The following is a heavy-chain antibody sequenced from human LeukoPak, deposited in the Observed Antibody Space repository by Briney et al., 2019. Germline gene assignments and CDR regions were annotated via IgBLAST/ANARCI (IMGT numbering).Heavy chain of an antibody. J-gene: IGHJ4*02. D-gene: IGHD3-22*01. Sequence: SETLSLTCAVYGGSFSGYYWSWIRQPPGKGLEWIGYIYYSGSTNYNPSLKSRVTISVDTSKNQFSLKLSSVTAADTAVYYCARDGDSSGYYHFDYWGQGTLVTVSS. CDR2: IYYSGST. V-gene: IGHV4-59*01. CDR1: GGSFSGYY. CDR3: ARDGDSSGYYHFDY.